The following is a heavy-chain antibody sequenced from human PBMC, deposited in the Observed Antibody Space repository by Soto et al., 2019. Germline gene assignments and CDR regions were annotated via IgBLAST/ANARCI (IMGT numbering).Heavy chain of an antibody. CDR3: AREQGIADHYFDY. CDR1: GFTFSSYG. D-gene: IGHD6-13*01. V-gene: IGHV3-33*01. CDR2: IWYDGSNK. Sequence: GGSLRLSCAASGFTFSSYGMHWVRQAPGKGLEWVAVIWYDGSNKYYADSVKGRFTISRDNSKTTLYLQMNSLRAEDTAVYYCAREQGIADHYFDYWGQGTLVTVSS. J-gene: IGHJ4*02.